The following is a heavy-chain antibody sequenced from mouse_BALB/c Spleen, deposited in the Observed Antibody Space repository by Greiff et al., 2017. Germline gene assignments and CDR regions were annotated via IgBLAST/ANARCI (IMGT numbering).Heavy chain of an antibody. CDR2: IAPGSGST. J-gene: IGHJ2*01. CDR1: GYPFPSSW. CDR3: ARWGNGNFGLYYFDY. V-gene: IGHV1S41*01. D-gene: IGHD2-1*01. Sequence: LLKPGPSLNLSSKASGYPFPSSWLNWLKQGPGRGLEWIGRIAPGSGSTYYNEMFKGKATLTVDTSSSTAYIQLSSLSSEDSAVYFCARWGNGNFGLYYFDYWGQGTTLTVSS.